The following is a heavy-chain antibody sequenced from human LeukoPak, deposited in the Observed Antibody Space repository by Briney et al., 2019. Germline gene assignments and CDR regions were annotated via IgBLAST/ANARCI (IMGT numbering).Heavy chain of an antibody. V-gene: IGHV4-30-2*01. CDR3: ARDRGGYPYYFDY. J-gene: IGHJ4*02. CDR1: GGSISSSSYY. CDR2: IYHSGST. Sequence: SETLSLTCTVSGGSISSSSYYWGWIRQPPGKGLEWIGYIYHSGSTYYNPSLKSRVTISVDRSKNQFSLKLSSVTAADTAMYYCARDRGGYPYYFDYWGQGTLVTVSS. D-gene: IGHD3-22*01.